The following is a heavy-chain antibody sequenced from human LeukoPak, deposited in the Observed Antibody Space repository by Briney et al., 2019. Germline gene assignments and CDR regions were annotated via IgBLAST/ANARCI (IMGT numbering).Heavy chain of an antibody. V-gene: IGHV3-30*02. CDR3: AKDAMVRGVIHQLGAEGY. D-gene: IGHD3-10*01. J-gene: IGHJ4*02. Sequence: GGSLRLSCAAPGFTFSSCGRHWVRQAPGKGLEWVAFIRYDGSNKYYADSVKGRFTISRDNSKNTLYLQMNSLRAEDTAVYYCAKDAMVRGVIHQLGAEGYWGQGTLVTVSS. CDR1: GFTFSSCG. CDR2: IRYDGSNK.